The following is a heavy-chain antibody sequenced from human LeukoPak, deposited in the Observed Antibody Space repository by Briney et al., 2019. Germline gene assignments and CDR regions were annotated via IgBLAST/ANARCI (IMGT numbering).Heavy chain of an antibody. CDR2: ISSDIPTI. J-gene: IGHJ3*02. CDR3: AREMRPPYYYDSSGYYKLYAFDI. V-gene: IGHV3-48*01. Sequence: GGSLRLSCAASGFTFSPYSMNWVRQAPGKGLEWLSYISSDIPTIYYADSVKGRFTISRDNAKNSLYLHMSGPRAEDTAVYYCAREMRPPYYYDSSGYYKLYAFDIWGQGTMVTVSS. D-gene: IGHD3-22*01. CDR1: GFTFSPYS.